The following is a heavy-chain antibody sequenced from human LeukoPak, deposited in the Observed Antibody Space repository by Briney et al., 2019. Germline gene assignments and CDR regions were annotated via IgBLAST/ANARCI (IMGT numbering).Heavy chain of an antibody. CDR1: GITFGDHA. CDR3: ARDGAHWDLDY. V-gene: IGHV3-21*01. CDR2: ISSSSSYI. Sequence: GGSLRLSCTASGITFGDHAMSWVRQAPGKGLEWVSSISSSSSYIYYADSVKGRFTISRDNAKNSLYLQMNSLRAEDTAVYYCARDGAHWDLDYWGQGTLVTVSS. J-gene: IGHJ4*02. D-gene: IGHD7-27*01.